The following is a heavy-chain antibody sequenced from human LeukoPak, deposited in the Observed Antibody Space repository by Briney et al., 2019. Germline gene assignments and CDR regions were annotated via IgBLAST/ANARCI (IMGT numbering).Heavy chain of an antibody. V-gene: IGHV1-2*02. Sequence: ASVEVSCKASGYTFTGYYIHWVRQAPGQGLEWMGWINPNIGVTNYAQKFQGRVTMTRDTSISTAYMELSRLTSDDTAIYYCARGTFLGGYNWESLDYWGQGTLVTVSS. J-gene: IGHJ4*02. CDR1: GYTFTGYY. CDR2: INPNIGVT. CDR3: ARGTFLGGYNWESLDY. D-gene: IGHD5-12*01.